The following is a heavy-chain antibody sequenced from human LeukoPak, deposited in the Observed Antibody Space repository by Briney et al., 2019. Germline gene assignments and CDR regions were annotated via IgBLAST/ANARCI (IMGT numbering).Heavy chain of an antibody. J-gene: IGHJ4*02. CDR1: GFTFSSSA. CDR3: AKDKVPYSNYRAPFDY. CDR2: ISSSGSGGST. V-gene: IGHV3-23*01. D-gene: IGHD4-11*01. Sequence: GGSLRLSCAASGFTFSSSAMSWVRQAPGKGLEWVSSISSSGSGGSTYYADSVKGRFTISRDNSKNTLYLQMNSLIAEDTAVYYCAKDKVPYSNYRAPFDYWGQGTLVTVSS.